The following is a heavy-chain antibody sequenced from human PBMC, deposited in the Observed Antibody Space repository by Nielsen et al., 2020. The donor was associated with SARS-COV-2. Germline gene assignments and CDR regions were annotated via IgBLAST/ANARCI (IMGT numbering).Heavy chain of an antibody. V-gene: IGHV3-7*01. CDR1: GFTFSSYW. D-gene: IGHD1-26*01. J-gene: IGHJ4*02. Sequence: GESLKISCAASGFTFSSYWMSWVRQAPGKGLEWVANLKQDGSDKNYVDSVKGRFTISRDNAKNSLYLQMSSLRAEDTAVYYCARDSNIKWTDFDFWGQGTLVTVSS. CDR3: ARDSNIKWTDFDF. CDR2: LKQDGSDK.